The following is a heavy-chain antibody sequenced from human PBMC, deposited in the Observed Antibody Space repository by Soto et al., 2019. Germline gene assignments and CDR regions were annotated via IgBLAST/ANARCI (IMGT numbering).Heavy chain of an antibody. CDR3: ANDAIPNNRRNDGFHF. J-gene: IGHJ3*01. Sequence: DVQLLESGGTLVQPGGSLRLSCAASGFIFSNYAMYWVRQAPGKGLEWVSHIAGDSGSVDYTDSVKGRFTISRDNSKNTLFLQMSPLRFDDTTVYYGANDAIPNNRRNDGFHFWGQGTAVTVSP. D-gene: IGHD2-2*02. V-gene: IGHV3-23*01. CDR1: GFIFSNYA. CDR2: IAGDSGSV.